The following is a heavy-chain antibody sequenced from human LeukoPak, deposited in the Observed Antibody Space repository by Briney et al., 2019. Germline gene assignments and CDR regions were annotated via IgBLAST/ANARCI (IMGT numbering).Heavy chain of an antibody. CDR3: ARGRFSNDAFDI. D-gene: IGHD3-10*01. V-gene: IGHV1-2*04. CDR1: GYTFTGYY. Sequence: ASVKVSCKASGYTFTGYYMHWVRQAPGQGLEWMGWVNPNSGGTNYAQKFQGWVTMTRDTSITTAYMELSRLRSDDTAVYYCARGRFSNDAFDIWGQGTMVTVSS. CDR2: VNPNSGGT. J-gene: IGHJ3*02.